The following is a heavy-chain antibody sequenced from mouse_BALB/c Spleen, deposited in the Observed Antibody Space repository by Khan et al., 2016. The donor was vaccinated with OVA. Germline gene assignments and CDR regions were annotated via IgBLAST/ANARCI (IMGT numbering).Heavy chain of an antibody. D-gene: IGHD1-1*01. CDR2: IKYSGST. CDR3: AISGTISTVVVTDFDF. Sequence: EVQLQESGPGLVKPSQSLSLTCTVTGYAITSDYAWNWIRQFPGNKLEWMGYIKYSGSTSYNPSLKSRISITRDTSKNQFFLQLNSVTNEDTATYYCAISGTISTVVVTDFDFWGQGTTLTVSA. J-gene: IGHJ2*01. V-gene: IGHV3-2*02. CDR1: GYAITSDYA.